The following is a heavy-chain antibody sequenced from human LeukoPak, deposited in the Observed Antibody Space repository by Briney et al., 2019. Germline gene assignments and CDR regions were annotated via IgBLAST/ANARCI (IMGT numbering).Heavy chain of an antibody. Sequence: PGGSLRLSCAASGFTVAGHTMTWLRQAPGKGLEWGSIIGVGEDRTYYADSVEGRFSISRDNSKNILYLQMSSLRAEDTAVYYCAKDPNPFYDFWSGYKWGQGTLVTVSS. D-gene: IGHD3-3*01. CDR2: IGVGEDRT. V-gene: IGHV3-23*01. CDR1: GFTVAGHT. CDR3: AKDPNPFYDFWSGYK. J-gene: IGHJ4*02.